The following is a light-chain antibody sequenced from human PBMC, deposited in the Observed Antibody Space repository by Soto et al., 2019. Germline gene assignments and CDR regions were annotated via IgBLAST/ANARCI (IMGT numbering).Light chain of an antibody. CDR2: DVS. J-gene: IGLJ2*01. V-gene: IGLV2-14*01. CDR1: SSDVGGYNY. CDR3: SSYTSSSTLGV. Sequence: QSVLTQPASVSGSPGQSSTISCTGTSSDVGGYNYVSWYQQHQGKAPKLMIYDVSNRPSGVSNRFSGSKSGNTASLTISGLQAEDEADYYCSSYTSSSTLGVFGGGTQLTVL.